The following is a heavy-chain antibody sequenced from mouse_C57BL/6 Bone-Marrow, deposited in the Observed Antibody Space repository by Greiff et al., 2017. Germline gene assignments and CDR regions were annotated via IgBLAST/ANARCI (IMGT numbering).Heavy chain of an antibody. CDR2: IDPSDSYT. CDR1: GYTFTSYW. CDR3: ARELAGTFAY. D-gene: IGHD4-1*01. J-gene: IGHJ3*01. Sequence: VQLQESGAELVMPGASVKLSCKASGYTFTSYWMHWVKQRPGQGLEWIGEIDPSDSYTNYNQKFKGKSTLTVDKSSSTAYMQLSSLTSEDSAVYYCARELAGTFAYWGQGTLVTVSA. V-gene: IGHV1-69*01.